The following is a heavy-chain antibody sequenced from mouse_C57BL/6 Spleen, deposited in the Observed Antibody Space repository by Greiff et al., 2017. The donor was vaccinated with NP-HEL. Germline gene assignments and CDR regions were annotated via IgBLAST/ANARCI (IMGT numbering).Heavy chain of an antibody. CDR2: IRSGGSYT. Sequence: EVMLVESGGDLVKPGGSLKLSCAASGFTFSSYGMSWVRQTPDKRLEWVATIRSGGSYTYYPDSVKGRFTISRDNAKNTLYLQMSSLKSEDTAMYYCARRIYYDYEDYAMDYWGQGTSVTVSS. CDR1: GFTFSSYG. CDR3: ARRIYYDYEDYAMDY. V-gene: IGHV5-6*02. D-gene: IGHD2-4*01. J-gene: IGHJ4*01.